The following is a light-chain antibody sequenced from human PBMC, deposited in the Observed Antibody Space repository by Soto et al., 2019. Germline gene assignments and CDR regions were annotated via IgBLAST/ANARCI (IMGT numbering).Light chain of an antibody. CDR2: NVR. J-gene: IGLJ1*01. Sequence: QSVLTQPASVSGSPGQSITISCTGTSSDIGGYNYVSWYQQHPGKAPKLMIYNVRNRPSGVSNRFSGSKSGNTASLTISGLQAEDEADYYCSSYTSRSTYVFGTGTKLTVL. V-gene: IGLV2-14*01. CDR1: SSDIGGYNY. CDR3: SSYTSRSTYV.